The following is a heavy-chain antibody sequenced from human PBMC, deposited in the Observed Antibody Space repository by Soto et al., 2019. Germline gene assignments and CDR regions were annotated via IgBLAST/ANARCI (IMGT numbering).Heavy chain of an antibody. J-gene: IGHJ6*02. Sequence: PGESLKISCKGSGYSFTSYWIGWVRQMPGKGLEWMGIIYPGDSDTRYSPSFQGQVTISADKSISTAYLQWSSLKASDTAMYYCARLLEQLVVTTYGMDVWGQGTTVIVSS. CDR2: IYPGDSDT. CDR3: ARLLEQLVVTTYGMDV. D-gene: IGHD6-6*01. CDR1: GYSFTSYW. V-gene: IGHV5-51*01.